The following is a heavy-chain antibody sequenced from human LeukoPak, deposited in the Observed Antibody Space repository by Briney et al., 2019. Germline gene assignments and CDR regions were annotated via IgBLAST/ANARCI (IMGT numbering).Heavy chain of an antibody. CDR3: ARAVGAYHFDLSGSSFDS. CDR2: MNPNSGGT. Sequence: ASVKVSCXASGHTFTGYYIHWVRQAPGPGFEWMGWMNPNSGGTNYAQKFQGRVTMTRDTSIRAAYMEMNSLKSDDTAVYYCARAVGAYHFDLSGSSFDSWGQGTLVTVSS. V-gene: IGHV1-2*02. CDR1: GHTFTGYY. J-gene: IGHJ4*02. D-gene: IGHD3-22*01.